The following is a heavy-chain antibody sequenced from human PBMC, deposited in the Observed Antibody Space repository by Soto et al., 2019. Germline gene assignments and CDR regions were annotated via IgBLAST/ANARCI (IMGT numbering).Heavy chain of an antibody. V-gene: IGHV5-51*01. CDR3: AGGGVRGVITRTRDYYGMDV. Sequence: PGESLNISCNGSGYSFTSYWIGWVRQMPGKGLEWMGIIYPGDSDTRYSPSFQGQVTISADKSISTAYLQWSSLKASDTAMYYCAGGGVRGVITRTRDYYGMDVWGQGTTVTVSS. J-gene: IGHJ6*02. D-gene: IGHD3-10*01. CDR2: IYPGDSDT. CDR1: GYSFTSYW.